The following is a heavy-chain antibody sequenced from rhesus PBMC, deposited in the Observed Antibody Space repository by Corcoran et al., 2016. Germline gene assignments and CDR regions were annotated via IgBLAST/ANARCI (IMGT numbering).Heavy chain of an antibody. V-gene: IGHV4-160*01. CDR1: GGSVSGYW. J-gene: IGHJ2*01. D-gene: IGHD3-16*01. CDR2: IRSGGNT. CDR3: ARQGSGSYYNWYFDI. Sequence: QVQLQQWGEGLVKPSETLSLTCAVYGGSVSGYWWGWIRQLPGKGLEWIGRIRSGGNTNYNPSLKSRVTISIDTSKNQFSLKLSSVTAADTAVYYCARQGSGSYYNWYFDIWGPGTPITISS.